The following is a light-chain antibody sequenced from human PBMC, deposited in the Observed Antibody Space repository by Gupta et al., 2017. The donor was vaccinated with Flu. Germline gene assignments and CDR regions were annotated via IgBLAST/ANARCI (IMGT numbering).Light chain of an antibody. Sequence: PVTLSRSPGDRATVSCRASQNVYIDLAWYQQTPGQAPRLLIYDASTRATGIPARFSGSGSGTEFILSISSLQSEDFAIYYCQQDSTWPLSFGGGTTVEI. CDR1: QNVYID. CDR3: QQDSTWPLS. CDR2: DAS. J-gene: IGKJ4*01. V-gene: IGKV3-15*01.